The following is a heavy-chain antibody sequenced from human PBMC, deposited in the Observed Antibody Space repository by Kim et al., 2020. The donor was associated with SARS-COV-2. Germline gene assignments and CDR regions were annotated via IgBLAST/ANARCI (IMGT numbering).Heavy chain of an antibody. CDR3: AKDLTAYYDILTGYSH. V-gene: IGHV3-23*01. J-gene: IGHJ4*02. Sequence: SVKGRFTISRDNSKNTLYLQMTSLRAEDTAVYYCAKDLTAYYDILTGYSHWGQGTLVTVSS. D-gene: IGHD3-9*01.